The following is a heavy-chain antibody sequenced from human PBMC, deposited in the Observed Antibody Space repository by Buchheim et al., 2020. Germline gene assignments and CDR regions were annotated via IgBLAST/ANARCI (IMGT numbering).Heavy chain of an antibody. Sequence: EVQLVESGGGLVQPGGSLRLSCAASGFTFSSYWMHWVRQAPGKGLVWVSVIYSGGSTYYADSVKGRFTISRDNSKNTLYLQMNSLRAEDTAVYYCARALGVAVAGNDAFDIWGQGT. V-gene: IGHV3-66*02. J-gene: IGHJ3*02. CDR3: ARALGVAVAGNDAFDI. CDR1: GFTFSSYW. D-gene: IGHD6-19*01. CDR2: IYSGGST.